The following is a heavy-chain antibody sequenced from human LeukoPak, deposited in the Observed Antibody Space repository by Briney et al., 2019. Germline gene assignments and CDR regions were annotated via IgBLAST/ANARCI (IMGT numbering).Heavy chain of an antibody. V-gene: IGHV3-48*03. CDR3: ASCIHC. J-gene: IGHJ4*02. CDR2: ISSSGSTI. CDR1: GFTFSSYE. D-gene: IGHD2-21*01. Sequence: PGGSLRLSCAASGFTFSSYEMSWVRQAAGKGLEWVSYISSSGSTIYYADSVKGRFTFSRDNAKNSLYLQMNILMAEDPAVHFRASCIHCWGGGALLTVSS.